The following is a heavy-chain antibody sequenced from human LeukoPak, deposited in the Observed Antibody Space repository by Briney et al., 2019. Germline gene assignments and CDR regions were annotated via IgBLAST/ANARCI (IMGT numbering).Heavy chain of an antibody. CDR1: GFTFSSYS. D-gene: IGHD1-1*01. J-gene: IGHJ1*01. Sequence: GGSLRLSCAASGFTFSSYSMNWVRQAPGKGLEWVSSISRSSRHVYYAGSVKGRFTISRDNAKNSLYLQMNSLRAEDMAVYFCVRDLMGSGSTTAYLHHWGQGTLVTVSS. V-gene: IGHV3-21*01. CDR3: VRDLMGSGSTTAYLHH. CDR2: ISRSSRHV.